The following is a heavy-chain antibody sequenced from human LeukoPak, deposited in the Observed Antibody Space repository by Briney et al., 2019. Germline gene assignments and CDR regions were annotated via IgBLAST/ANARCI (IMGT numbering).Heavy chain of an antibody. CDR1: GGSISSSSYY. CDR2: IYYSGST. CDR3: ARDGGSGSYYNGGGWFDP. D-gene: IGHD3-10*01. Sequence: SETLSLTCTVSGGSISSSSYYWGWIRQPPGKGLEWIGSIYYSGSTYYNPSLKSRVTISVDTSKNQFSLKLSSVTAADTAVYYCARDGGSGSYYNGGGWFDPWGQGTLVTVSS. V-gene: IGHV4-39*07. J-gene: IGHJ5*02.